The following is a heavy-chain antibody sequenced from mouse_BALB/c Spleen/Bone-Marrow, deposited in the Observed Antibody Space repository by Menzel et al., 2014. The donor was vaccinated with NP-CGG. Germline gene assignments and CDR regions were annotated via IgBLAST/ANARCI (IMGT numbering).Heavy chain of an antibody. J-gene: IGHJ1*01. V-gene: IGHV5-12-2*01. Sequence: EVQLQESGGGFVQPGGSLKLSCAASGFTFRSYIMSWVRQTPEKRLEWVAYISHSGGSSYYLDTVKGRFTISRDNAKNTLYLQMSSLKSEDTAMYYCARVSPYWYFDVWGAGTTVTVSS. CDR1: GFTFRSYI. D-gene: IGHD6-2*01. CDR3: ARVSPYWYFDV. CDR2: ISHSGGSS.